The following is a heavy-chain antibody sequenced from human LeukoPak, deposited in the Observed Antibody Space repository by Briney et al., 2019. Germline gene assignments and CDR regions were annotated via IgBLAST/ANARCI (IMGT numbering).Heavy chain of an antibody. V-gene: IGHV3-43*01. CDR3: AKELDTMFFDY. Sequence: GSLRLSCATSGFNFDRYTIHWVRQAPGKGLEWVSLAGWAGGTTFYSDSVRGRFTISRDSGRKSVYLQMNSLTTDDTAFYFCAKELDTMFFDYWGQGALVTVSS. D-gene: IGHD3-10*02. J-gene: IGHJ4*02. CDR2: AGWAGGTT. CDR1: GFNFDRYT.